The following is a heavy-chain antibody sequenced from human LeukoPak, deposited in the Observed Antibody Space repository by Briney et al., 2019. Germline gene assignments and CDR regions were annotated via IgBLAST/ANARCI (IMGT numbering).Heavy chain of an antibody. CDR2: ISPSSSYI. D-gene: IGHD2-15*01. CDR3: AREGGYCSGGSCRFFDY. Sequence: GGSLRLSCAASGFTFSSSSMNWVRQAPGKGLEFVSSISPSSSYIYYADSVKGRFTISRDDAKNSLFLQMNSLRAEDTAVYYCAREGGYCSGGSCRFFDYWGQGTLVTVSS. V-gene: IGHV3-21*06. J-gene: IGHJ4*02. CDR1: GFTFSSSS.